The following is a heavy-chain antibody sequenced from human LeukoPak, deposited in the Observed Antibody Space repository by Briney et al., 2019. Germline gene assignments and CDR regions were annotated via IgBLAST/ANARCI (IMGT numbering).Heavy chain of an antibody. J-gene: IGHJ4*02. Sequence: SETLSLTCTVSGGSISTSNYYWGWIRQPPGKGLEWIGSIYYTGSTYYNPSLNSRVTVSVDTSKNQFSLKLSSVTAADTAVYYCASRTRFGELRFDYWGPGTLVTVSS. CDR3: ASRTRFGELRFDY. CDR2: IYYTGST. V-gene: IGHV4-39*01. D-gene: IGHD3-10*01. CDR1: GGSISTSNYY.